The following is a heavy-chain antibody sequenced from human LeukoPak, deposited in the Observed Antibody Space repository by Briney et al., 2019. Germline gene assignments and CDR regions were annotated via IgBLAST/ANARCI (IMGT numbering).Heavy chain of an antibody. CDR3: ARGVAAFSSSWYPTPTFDY. D-gene: IGHD6-13*01. J-gene: IGHJ4*02. CDR1: GFTFSSYA. V-gene: IGHV3-30-3*01. Sequence: PGRSLRLSCAASGFTFSSYAMHWVRQAPGKGLEWVAVISYDGSNKYYADSVKGRFTISRDNSKNTLYLQMNSLRAEDTAVYYCARGVAAFSSSWYPTPTFDYWGQGTLVTVSS. CDR2: ISYDGSNK.